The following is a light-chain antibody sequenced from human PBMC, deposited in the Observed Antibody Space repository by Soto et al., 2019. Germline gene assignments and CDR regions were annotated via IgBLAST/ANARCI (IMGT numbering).Light chain of an antibody. J-gene: IGKJ5*01. Sequence: EIVLTQSPATLSLSPGERATLSCRASQSVSSYLAWYQQKPGQAPRLLIYDASNRATGIPARFSGSGSGTDFTLTISRLEPEDFAVYYCQQHGISHITFGQGTRLEIK. CDR3: QQHGISHIT. CDR2: DAS. V-gene: IGKV3-11*01. CDR1: QSVSSY.